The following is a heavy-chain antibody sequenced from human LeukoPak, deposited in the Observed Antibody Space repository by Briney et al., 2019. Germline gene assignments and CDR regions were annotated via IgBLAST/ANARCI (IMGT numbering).Heavy chain of an antibody. Sequence: GESLKISCKGSGYSFTSYWIGWARQMPGKGLEWMGIIYPGDSDTTYSPSFQGQVTISADKSISTAYLQWSSLKASDTAMYYCARQWAVAGTGTANFDYWGQGTLVTVSS. CDR1: GYSFTSYW. V-gene: IGHV5-51*01. D-gene: IGHD6-19*01. CDR3: ARQWAVAGTGTANFDY. J-gene: IGHJ4*02. CDR2: IYPGDSDT.